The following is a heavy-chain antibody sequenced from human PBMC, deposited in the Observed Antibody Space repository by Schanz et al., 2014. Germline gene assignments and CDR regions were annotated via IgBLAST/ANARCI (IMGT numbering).Heavy chain of an antibody. Sequence: EVLLVESGGGLVTPGESLRLSCAASGFTFSNYDMHWVRQAIGKGLEWVSGIGPASDPYYAGSVKGRFTISRENGKNSLYLQMNSLRAGDTAVYYCARGRRGDCRRTSCTYYFDYWGQGTLVTVSS. CDR2: IGPASDP. J-gene: IGHJ4*02. CDR3: ARGRRGDCRRTSCTYYFDY. V-gene: IGHV3-13*05. CDR1: GFTFSNYD. D-gene: IGHD2-2*01.